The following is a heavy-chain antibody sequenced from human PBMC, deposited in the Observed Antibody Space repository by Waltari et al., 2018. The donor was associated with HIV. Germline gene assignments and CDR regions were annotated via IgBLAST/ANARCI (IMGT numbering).Heavy chain of an antibody. V-gene: IGHV3-23*04. D-gene: IGHD3-22*01. Sequence: EVQLVESGGGLVQPGGFLRLSCAASGFTFTNYAMNWVRQAPGKGLEWVSAISGSGGSTYYADSVKGRFTISRDNSKNTPYLQMNSLRAEDTAVYYCAKDDSTGSSGYYPFHYWGQGTLITVSS. J-gene: IGHJ4*02. CDR1: GFTFTNYA. CDR2: ISGSGGST. CDR3: AKDDSTGSSGYYPFHY.